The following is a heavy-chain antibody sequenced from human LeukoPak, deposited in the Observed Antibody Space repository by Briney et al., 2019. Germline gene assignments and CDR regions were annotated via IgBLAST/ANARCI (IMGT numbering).Heavy chain of an antibody. J-gene: IGHJ4*02. V-gene: IGHV3-11*01. CDR2: ISSTADIV. D-gene: IGHD6-19*01. Sequence: KPGGSLRLSCAASGFTFSEYYMSWIRQARGKGLEWVADISSTADIVSYADFVLGRFTISRDNGDDSLSLQLNSLRAEDTAVYYCARETVAGTFDYWSQGTLVTVSS. CDR3: ARETVAGTFDY. CDR1: GFTFSEYY.